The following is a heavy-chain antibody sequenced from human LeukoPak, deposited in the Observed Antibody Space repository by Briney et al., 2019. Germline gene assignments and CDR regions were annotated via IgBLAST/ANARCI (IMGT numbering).Heavy chain of an antibody. Sequence: GGSLRLSCAASGFTFDDYAMHWVRQAPGKGLEWVSLISWDGGSTYYADSVKGRFTISRDNSKNSLYLQMNSLRAEDTALYYCAKDLGDCSGGSCHYYMDVWGKGTTVTVSS. D-gene: IGHD2-15*01. CDR3: AKDLGDCSGGSCHYYMDV. J-gene: IGHJ6*03. CDR2: ISWDGGST. CDR1: GFTFDDYA. V-gene: IGHV3-43D*03.